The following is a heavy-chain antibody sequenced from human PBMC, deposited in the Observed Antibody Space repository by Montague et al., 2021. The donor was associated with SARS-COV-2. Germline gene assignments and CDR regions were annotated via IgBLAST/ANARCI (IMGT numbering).Heavy chain of an antibody. Sequence: SLRLSCAASGFTFSSYEMNWVRQAPGKGLEWVANINQDGSEEYYVGSVKGRFTISRDNAKNSLDLQMNSLRVDDTAVYYCARRKRSAGAMDVWGQGTPVTVFS. CDR2: INQDGSEE. V-gene: IGHV3-7*01. D-gene: IGHD3-10*01. J-gene: IGHJ6*02. CDR1: GFTFSSYE. CDR3: ARRKRSAGAMDV.